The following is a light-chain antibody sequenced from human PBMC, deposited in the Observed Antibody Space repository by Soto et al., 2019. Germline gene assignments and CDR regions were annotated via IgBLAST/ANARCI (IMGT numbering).Light chain of an antibody. CDR3: TSYTSSNSLVV. CDR1: SSDVGAYDY. Sequence: QSALTQPASVSESPGQSITISCTGTSSDVGAYDYVSWYQQHPGKAPKLMIYDVSNRPSGVSNRFSGSKSGNTASLTISGLQGEDEAHYSCTSYTSSNSLVVFGGGTKLTV. CDR2: DVS. V-gene: IGLV2-14*03. J-gene: IGLJ3*02.